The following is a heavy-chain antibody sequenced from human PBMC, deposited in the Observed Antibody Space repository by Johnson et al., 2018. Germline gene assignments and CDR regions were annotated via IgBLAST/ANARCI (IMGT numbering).Heavy chain of an antibody. D-gene: IGHD1-26*01. Sequence: QVQLVESGGGVVQPGMSLRLSCTVSGFSLYTYGMNWVRQAPGKGLEWLTIISSDGKRRYYTDSVKGRFTISRDTSKNMVYLEMNSLRPEDTGIYSCAKKALVGAAPGQCVDLWGQGTQVTVSS. CDR2: ISSDGKRR. J-gene: IGHJ5*02. CDR1: GFSLYTYG. V-gene: IGHV3-30*18. CDR3: AKKALVGAAPGQCVDL.